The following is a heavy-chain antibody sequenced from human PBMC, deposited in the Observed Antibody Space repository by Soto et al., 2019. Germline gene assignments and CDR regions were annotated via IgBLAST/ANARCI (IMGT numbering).Heavy chain of an antibody. CDR2: INHSGFT. D-gene: IGHD2-15*01. J-gene: IGHJ4*02. CDR3: ARRYCSDSYCSYFDY. Sequence: QVQLHQWGAGLVKPSETLSLTCAVYGGSFTTYYWSWIRQSPGKGLEWIGEINHSGFTNYNPSLESRVTTSVDTSKNQFSLKLRSVTAADTAIYYCARRYCSDSYCSYFDYWGRGTLVSVSS. CDR1: GGSFTTYY. V-gene: IGHV4-34*01.